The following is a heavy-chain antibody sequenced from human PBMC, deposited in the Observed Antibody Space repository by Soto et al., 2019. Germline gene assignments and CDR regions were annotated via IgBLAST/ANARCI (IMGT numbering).Heavy chain of an antibody. CDR1: GGSVSSGSYY. D-gene: IGHD3-22*01. J-gene: IGHJ4*02. Sequence: QVQLQESGPGLVKPSETLSLTCTVSGGSVSSGSYYWSWIRQPPGKGLEWIGYIYYSGSTNYNPSLKSRVTISVDTSKNQFSLKLRSVTAADTAVYYCAADYDSSGYYDSRPLLGYWGQGTLVTVSS. CDR2: IYYSGST. V-gene: IGHV4-61*01. CDR3: AADYDSSGYYDSRPLLGY.